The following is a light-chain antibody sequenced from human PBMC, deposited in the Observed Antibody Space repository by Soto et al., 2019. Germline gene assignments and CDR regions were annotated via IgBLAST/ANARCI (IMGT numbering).Light chain of an antibody. CDR1: QSVSSY. CDR3: HHYET. CDR2: DAS. V-gene: IGKV3D-15*01. Sequence: EIVMTQSPATLSVSPGERATLSCRASQSVSSYLAWYQQKPGQAPRLLIFDASQRATGIPARFSGSGSGTEFTLTISRLEPEDFTVYYCHHYETFGQGTKVDIK. J-gene: IGKJ1*01.